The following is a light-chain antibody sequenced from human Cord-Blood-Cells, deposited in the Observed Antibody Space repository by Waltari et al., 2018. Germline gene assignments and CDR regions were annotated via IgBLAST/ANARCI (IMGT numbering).Light chain of an antibody. CDR2: WAS. J-gene: IGKJ3*01. CDR3: QQYYSTRFT. CDR1: QSVLYSSNNKNY. V-gene: IGKV4-1*01. Sequence: DIVMTQSPASLAVSLGERATINCKSSQSVLYSSNNKNYLAWYQQKPGQPPKLLIYWASTRESGVPDRFSGSGSGTDFTLTISSLQAEDVAVYYCQQYYSTRFTFGPGTKVDIK.